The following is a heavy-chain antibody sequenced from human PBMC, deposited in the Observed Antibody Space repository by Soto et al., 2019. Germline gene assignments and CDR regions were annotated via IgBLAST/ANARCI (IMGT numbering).Heavy chain of an antibody. CDR2: IYYSGST. Sequence: PSETLSLTCTVSGGSISSYYWSWIRQPPGKGLEWIGYIYYSGSTNYNPSLKSRVTISVDTSKNQFSLKLSSVTAADTAVYYCARDLSDCSSTSCLNWFDLWGQGTLVTVSS. J-gene: IGHJ5*02. D-gene: IGHD2-2*01. V-gene: IGHV4-59*01. CDR1: GGSISSYY. CDR3: ARDLSDCSSTSCLNWFDL.